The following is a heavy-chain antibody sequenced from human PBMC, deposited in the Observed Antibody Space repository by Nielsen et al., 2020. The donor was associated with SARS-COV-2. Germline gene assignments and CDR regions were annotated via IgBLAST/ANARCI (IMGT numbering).Heavy chain of an antibody. D-gene: IGHD6-13*01. CDR1: GFTFSSYG. Sequence: GESLKISCAASGFTFSSYGMHWVRQAPGKGLEWVAVIWYDGSNKYYADSVKGRFTISRDNSKNTLYLQMNSLRAEDTAVYYCAKYRAAAGTSYFQHWGQGTLVTVSS. V-gene: IGHV3-33*06. J-gene: IGHJ1*01. CDR3: AKYRAAAGTSYFQH. CDR2: IWYDGSNK.